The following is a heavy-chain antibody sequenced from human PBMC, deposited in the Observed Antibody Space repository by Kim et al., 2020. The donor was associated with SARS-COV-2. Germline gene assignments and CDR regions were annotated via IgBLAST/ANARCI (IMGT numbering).Heavy chain of an antibody. V-gene: IGHV3-66*01. J-gene: IGHJ4*02. D-gene: IGHD2-15*01. CDR3: ARDALGYCSGGSCYVDF. Sequence: VQGRVTISRDLSMNTLYLQMNSLRAEETAVYYCARDALGYCSGGSCYVDFWGQGTLVTVSS.